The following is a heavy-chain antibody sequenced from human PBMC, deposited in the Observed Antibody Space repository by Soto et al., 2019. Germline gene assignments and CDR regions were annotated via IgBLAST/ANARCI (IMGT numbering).Heavy chain of an antibody. V-gene: IGHV3-30-3*01. J-gene: IGHJ4*02. Sequence: QVQLVESGGGVVQPGRSLRLSCAASGFTFSSYAMHWVRQAPGKGLEWVAVISYDGSNKYYADSVKGRFTISRDNSKNTLYLQMNSLSAEDTAVYYCARFGVHCSGGSCSAPLVDYWGQGTLVTVSS. CDR3: ARFGVHCSGGSCSAPLVDY. CDR2: ISYDGSNK. D-gene: IGHD2-15*01. CDR1: GFTFSSYA.